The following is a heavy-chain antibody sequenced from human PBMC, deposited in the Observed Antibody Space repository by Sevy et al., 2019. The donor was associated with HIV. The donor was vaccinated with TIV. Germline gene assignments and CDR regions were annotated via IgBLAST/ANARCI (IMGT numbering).Heavy chain of an antibody. Sequence: ASVKVSCKASGGTFSSYAISWVRQAPGQGLEWMGRIIPIFGTANYAQKFQGRVTITADESTSTAYMELSSLGSEDTAVYYCARGSRYGSGSYYDYWGQGTLVTVSS. V-gene: IGHV1-69*13. J-gene: IGHJ4*02. D-gene: IGHD3-10*01. CDR2: IIPIFGTA. CDR1: GGTFSSYA. CDR3: ARGSRYGSGSYYDY.